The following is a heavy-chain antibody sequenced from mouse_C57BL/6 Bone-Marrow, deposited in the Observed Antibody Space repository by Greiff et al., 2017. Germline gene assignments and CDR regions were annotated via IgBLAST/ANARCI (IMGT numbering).Heavy chain of an antibody. V-gene: IGHV1-55*01. CDR3: AREGFYDGYYSWFAY. J-gene: IGHJ3*01. CDR2: IYPGSGST. Sequence: QVQLQQPGAELVKPGASVKMSCKASGYTFTSSWITWVKQRPGQGLEWIGDIYPGSGSTNYNEQFKSKAPLTVDTSSSTAYMQLSRLTSEDSAVYYCAREGFYDGYYSWFAYWGQGTLVTVSA. D-gene: IGHD2-3*01. CDR1: GYTFTSSW.